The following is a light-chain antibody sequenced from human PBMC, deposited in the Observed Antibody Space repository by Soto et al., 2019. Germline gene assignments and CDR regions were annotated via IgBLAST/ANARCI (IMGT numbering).Light chain of an antibody. Sequence: EIVLTQSPGTLSLSPGERATLSCRASQSVSSSYLAWYQQKPGQAPRLLIYGASSRATGIPDRFSGSGSGTDFTLTISRLEPEDFAVYYCQQYGSSPPVFFGPGTKVDIK. CDR2: GAS. CDR1: QSVSSSY. J-gene: IGKJ3*01. CDR3: QQYGSSPPVF. V-gene: IGKV3-20*01.